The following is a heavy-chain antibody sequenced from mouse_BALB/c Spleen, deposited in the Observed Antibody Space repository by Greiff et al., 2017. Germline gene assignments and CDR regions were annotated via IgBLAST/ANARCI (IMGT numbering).Heavy chain of an antibody. V-gene: IGHV2-5-1*01. CDR2: IWRGGST. CDR1: GFSLTSYG. Sequence: VQLQQSGPSLVQPSQSLSITCTVSGFSLTSYGVHWVRQSPGKGLEWLGVIWRGGSTDYNAAFMSRLSITKDNSKSQVFFKMNSLQADDTAIYYCAKRGLPGDYYAMDYWGQGTSVTVSS. J-gene: IGHJ4*01. CDR3: AKRGLPGDYYAMDY.